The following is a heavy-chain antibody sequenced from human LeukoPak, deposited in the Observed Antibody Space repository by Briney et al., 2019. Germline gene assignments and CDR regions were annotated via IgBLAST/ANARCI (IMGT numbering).Heavy chain of an antibody. Sequence: SETLSLTCTVSGGSISSYYWSWIRQPPGKGLEWIGYIYYSGSTNYNPSLKSRVTISVDTSKNQFSLKLSSVTAADTAVYHCARSNYDILTGYYYFDYWGQGTLVTVSS. J-gene: IGHJ4*02. CDR1: GGSISSYY. D-gene: IGHD3-9*01. CDR2: IYYSGST. CDR3: ARSNYDILTGYYYFDY. V-gene: IGHV4-59*01.